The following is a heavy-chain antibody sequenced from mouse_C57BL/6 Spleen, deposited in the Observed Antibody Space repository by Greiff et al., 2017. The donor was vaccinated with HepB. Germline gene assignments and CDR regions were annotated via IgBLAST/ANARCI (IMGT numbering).Heavy chain of an antibody. CDR2: IDPSDSET. Sequence: QVQLQQPGAELVRPGSSVKLSCKASGYTFTSYWMHWVKQRPIQGLEWIGNIDPSDSETHYNQKFKDKATLTVDKSSSTAYMQLSSLTSEASAVYYCASTRFYGSSPYAMDYWGQGTSVTVSS. V-gene: IGHV1-52*01. CDR1: GYTFTSYW. D-gene: IGHD1-1*01. J-gene: IGHJ4*01. CDR3: ASTRFYGSSPYAMDY.